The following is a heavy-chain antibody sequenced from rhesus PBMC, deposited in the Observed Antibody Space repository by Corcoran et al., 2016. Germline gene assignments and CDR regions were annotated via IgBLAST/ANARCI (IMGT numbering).Heavy chain of an antibody. V-gene: IGHV4-99*01. D-gene: IGHD6-31*01. Sequence: QVQLPESGQGLVEPSETLSLTCAVSGYSISSGLYWGWMRQPPGKWLEWVGYIGGSSGSTYYNPYLKSRVTSAKDTPKTQFSLKLSAVTAADTAVYYCARRRLGYGLDSWGQGVVVTVSS. CDR1: GYSISSGLY. CDR3: ARRRLGYGLDS. J-gene: IGHJ6*01. CDR2: IGGSSGST.